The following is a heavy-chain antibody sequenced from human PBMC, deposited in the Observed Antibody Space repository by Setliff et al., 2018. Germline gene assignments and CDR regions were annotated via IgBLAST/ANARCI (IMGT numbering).Heavy chain of an antibody. Sequence: GGSLRLSCTVSGFTFTDHGMNWVRQAPGRGLEWVSYINNGGYSTYYADSVKGRFTISRDNAKNSLFQKMNSLRAEDTGVYYGARDGVFYYMDVWGHGTTVTVSS. V-gene: IGHV3-48*03. CDR3: ARDGVFYYMDV. D-gene: IGHD3-10*01. J-gene: IGHJ6*03. CDR2: INNGGYST. CDR1: GFTFTDHG.